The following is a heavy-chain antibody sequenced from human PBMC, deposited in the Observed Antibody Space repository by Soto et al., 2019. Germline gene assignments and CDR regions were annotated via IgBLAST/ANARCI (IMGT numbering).Heavy chain of an antibody. Sequence: QLQLQESGPGLVKPSETLSLTCTVSGGSISSSSYYWGWIRQPPAKGVEWIGSIYYSGNTYYNPSPKIRGPTSVDQSKNQFPLKLSSVTAANTAVYYCAHGMRAIRDYWGQGTLVTVSS. V-gene: IGHV4-39*01. CDR3: AHGMRAIRDY. CDR2: IYYSGNT. CDR1: GGSISSSSYY. J-gene: IGHJ4*02.